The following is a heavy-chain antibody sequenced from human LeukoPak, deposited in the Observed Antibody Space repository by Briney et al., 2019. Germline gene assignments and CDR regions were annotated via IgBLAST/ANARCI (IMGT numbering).Heavy chain of an antibody. D-gene: IGHD3-10*01. CDR2: IYYSGST. V-gene: IGHV4-59*01. J-gene: IGHJ6*02. CDR1: GGSISSYY. CDR3: ARDNLWFGGPKWGYYYYGMDV. Sequence: ETLSLTCTVSGGSISSYYWSWIRQPPGKGLEWIGYIYYSGSTNYNPSLKSRVTISVDTSKNQFSLKLSSVTAADTAVYYCARDNLWFGGPKWGYYYYGMDVWGQGTTVTVSS.